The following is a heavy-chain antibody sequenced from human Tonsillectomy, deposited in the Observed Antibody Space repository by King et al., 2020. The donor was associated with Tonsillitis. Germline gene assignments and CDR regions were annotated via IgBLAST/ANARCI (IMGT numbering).Heavy chain of an antibody. CDR3: ARSKGEPFFDY. CDR2: IFTSWGT. J-gene: IGHJ4*02. Sequence: QLQESGPGLVKPSQTLSLTCTVSGVSISNGRYYWVWIRHPAGKGLEWIWRIFTSWGTNYNPSPTGRVTMSVDTSKNQCSLKLSSVTAADTAVFYCARSKGEPFFDYWGQGTLVTVSS. D-gene: IGHD1-14*01. V-gene: IGHV4-61*02. CDR1: GVSISNGRYY.